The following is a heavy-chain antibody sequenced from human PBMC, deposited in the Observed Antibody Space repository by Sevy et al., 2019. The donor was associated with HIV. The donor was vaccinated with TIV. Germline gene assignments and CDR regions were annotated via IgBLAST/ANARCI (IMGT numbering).Heavy chain of an antibody. Sequence: GGSLRLSCAASGFTMSSYWVTWVRQASGKGLEWIGRIRGKANTYATALAASVKDRFTISRDDSKNTAYLQMNSLKAEDTAVYYCTCGYGRFDFWGQGTQVTVSS. V-gene: IGHV3-73*01. D-gene: IGHD4-17*01. CDR2: IRGKANTYAT. J-gene: IGHJ4*02. CDR3: TCGYGRFDF. CDR1: GFTMSSYW.